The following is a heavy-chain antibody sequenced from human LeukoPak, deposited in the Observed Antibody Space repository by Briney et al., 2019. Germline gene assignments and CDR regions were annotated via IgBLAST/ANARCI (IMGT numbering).Heavy chain of an antibody. V-gene: IGHV3-21*01. CDR3: ARVGSGSTSDFDY. J-gene: IGHJ4*02. Sequence: GGSLRLSCAASGFTFSSYSMNWVRQAPGKGLEWVSSISSSSSYIYYADSVKGRFTISRDNAKNSLYLQMNSLRAEDTAVYYCARVGSGSTSDFDYWGQGTLVTVSS. D-gene: IGHD3-10*01. CDR1: GFTFSSYS. CDR2: ISSSSSYI.